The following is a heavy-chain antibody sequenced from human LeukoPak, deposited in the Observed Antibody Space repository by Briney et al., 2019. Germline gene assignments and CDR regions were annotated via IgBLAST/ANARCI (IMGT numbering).Heavy chain of an antibody. V-gene: IGHV3-23*01. D-gene: IGHD2-15*01. CDR3: AKGNQLAGKWCFDY. CDR2: ISGSGGST. CDR1: GFTFSSYA. Sequence: GGSLRLSCAASGFTFSSYAMSWVRQAPGKGLEWVSAISGSGGSTYYADSVKGRFTISRDDSKSTLFMQMSSLRAEDTAVYYCAKGNQLAGKWCFDYWGQGTLVTVSS. J-gene: IGHJ4*02.